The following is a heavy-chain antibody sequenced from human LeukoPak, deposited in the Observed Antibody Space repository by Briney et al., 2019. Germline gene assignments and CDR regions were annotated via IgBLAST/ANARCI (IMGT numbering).Heavy chain of an antibody. Sequence: GGSLRLSCAASGFSFNNYWMHWVRQAPGKALVWVSRINSDGSTTDYADSVKGRFTISSDNAKNTLFLQMSGQRAEDTAMYYCARRTGDTKSWYFDLWGRGTLVTVSS. CDR3: ARRTGDTKSWYFDL. CDR1: GFSFNNYW. J-gene: IGHJ2*01. V-gene: IGHV3-74*01. D-gene: IGHD7-27*01. CDR2: INSDGSTT.